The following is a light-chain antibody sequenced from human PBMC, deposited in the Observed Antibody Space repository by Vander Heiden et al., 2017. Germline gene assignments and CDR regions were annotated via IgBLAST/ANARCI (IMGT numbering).Light chain of an antibody. J-gene: IGKJ4*01. CDR3: QQYYSVPLT. CDR1: QSILYHSDNENY. Sequence: DIVMTQSPESLSVSLGERATIKCKSSQSILYHSDNENYLAWYQQKPGQPPKLLIHWASAREPGVPDRFSGSGSGADFTLTISNLQAEDVAVYFCQQYYSVPLTFGGGTKVEIK. V-gene: IGKV4-1*01. CDR2: WAS.